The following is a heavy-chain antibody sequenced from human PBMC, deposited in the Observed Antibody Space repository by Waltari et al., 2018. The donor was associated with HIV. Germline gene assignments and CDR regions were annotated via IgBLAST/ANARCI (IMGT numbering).Heavy chain of an antibody. Sequence: QAQLVQSGEAVKKPAASATVSCTLSGYTLPELSMHWVRQAPGKGLEWMGGFDPEDAETIYAQKFQGRVTMTEDTSTDTAYMELSSLRSEDTALYYCATAQICSTSSCYDYWGQGTLVTVSS. CDR1: GYTLPELS. V-gene: IGHV1-24*01. D-gene: IGHD2-2*01. CDR3: ATAQICSTSSCYDY. J-gene: IGHJ4*02. CDR2: FDPEDAET.